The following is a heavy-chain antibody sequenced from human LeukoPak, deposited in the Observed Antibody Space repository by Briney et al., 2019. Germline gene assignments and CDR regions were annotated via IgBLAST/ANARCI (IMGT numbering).Heavy chain of an antibody. Sequence: GGSLRLSCAASGFTISNYWMTWVRQAPRKGLERVANIKHDESEKYYSDSVKGRFTISTDNTYNYLYLQMNSLRAEDTAVDYYARDIIWAVTAIDAFDIWGQGTMVTVSS. J-gene: IGHJ3*02. V-gene: IGHV3-7*01. D-gene: IGHD2-21*02. CDR1: GFTISNYW. CDR3: ARDIIWAVTAIDAFDI. CDR2: IKHDESEK.